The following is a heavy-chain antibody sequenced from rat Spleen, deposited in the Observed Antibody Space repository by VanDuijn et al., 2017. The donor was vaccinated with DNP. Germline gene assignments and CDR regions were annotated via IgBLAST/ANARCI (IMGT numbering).Heavy chain of an antibody. D-gene: IGHD1-12*01. CDR2: ISVSGGNT. J-gene: IGHJ2*01. CDR1: GFNFSNYD. Sequence: EVQLVESGGGLVQPGRSLKFSCAASGFNFSNYDMAWVRQAPTKGLEWVASISVSGGNTYYRDSVKGRCAVSRDNAKTTLYLQMDSLRSEDTATYYCARDEYYHGSFDYWGQGVMVAVSS. V-gene: IGHV5-25*01. CDR3: ARDEYYHGSFDY.